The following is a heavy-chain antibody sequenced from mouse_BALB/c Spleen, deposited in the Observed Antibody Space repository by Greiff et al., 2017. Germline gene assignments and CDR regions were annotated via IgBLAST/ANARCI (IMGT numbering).Heavy chain of an antibody. CDR1: GFTFSSYA. Sequence: EVQLQESGGGLVKPGGSLKLSCAASGFTFSSYAMSWVRQTPEKRLEWVATISSGGSYTYYPDSVKGRFTISRDNAKNTLYLQMSSLRSEDTAMYYCARQGTTATILYYFDYWGQGTTLTVSS. V-gene: IGHV5-9-3*01. CDR2: ISSGGSYT. J-gene: IGHJ2*01. CDR3: ARQGTTATILYYFDY. D-gene: IGHD1-2*01.